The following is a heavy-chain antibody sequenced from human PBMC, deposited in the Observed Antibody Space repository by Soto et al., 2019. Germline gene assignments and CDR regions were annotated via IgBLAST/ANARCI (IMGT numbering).Heavy chain of an antibody. Sequence: SETLSLTCSVSGGSTSSNNHYWAWIRRPPGKGLEWIGSIYYSGTTYYNPSLKSRVTISVDTSKNQSSLNLRSVTAADTAVYYCAREVPLYSTSWTGYFDYWGQGTLVTVSS. D-gene: IGHD6-13*01. V-gene: IGHV4-39*02. CDR3: AREVPLYSTSWTGYFDY. CDR1: GGSTSSNNHY. J-gene: IGHJ4*02. CDR2: IYYSGTT.